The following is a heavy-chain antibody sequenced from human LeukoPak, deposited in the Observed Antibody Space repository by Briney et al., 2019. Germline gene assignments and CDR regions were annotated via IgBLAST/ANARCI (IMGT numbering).Heavy chain of an antibody. J-gene: IGHJ4*02. CDR3: ARHLSGTTVAHYFDF. Sequence: SETLSLTCTVSGDSISSGRNYWAWVRQPPGKGLEWLGSIYYSGSTSYNPSLKSRVSISVDTSRNQVSLKLSSVTATDTAVYYCARHLSGTTVAHYFDFWGQGTQVPVSS. CDR1: GDSISSGRNY. V-gene: IGHV4-39*01. D-gene: IGHD1-1*01. CDR2: IYYSGST.